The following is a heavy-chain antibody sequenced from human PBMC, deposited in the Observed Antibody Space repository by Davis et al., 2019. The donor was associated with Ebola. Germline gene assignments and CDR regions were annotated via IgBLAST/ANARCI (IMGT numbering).Heavy chain of an antibody. J-gene: IGHJ6*02. D-gene: IGHD6-19*01. Sequence: PGGSLRLSCAASGFTFSSYWMSWVRQAPGKGLEWVANRKQDGSEKYYVDSVKGRFTISRDNAKNSLYLQMNSLRAEDTAVYYCASLSSGWYVSYYYYGMDVWGQGTTVTVSS. CDR3: ASLSSGWYVSYYYYGMDV. CDR1: GFTFSSYW. CDR2: RKQDGSEK. V-gene: IGHV3-7*01.